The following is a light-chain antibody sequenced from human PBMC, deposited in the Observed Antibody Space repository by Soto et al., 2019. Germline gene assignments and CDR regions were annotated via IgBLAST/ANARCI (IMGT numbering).Light chain of an antibody. CDR1: QRINSW. Sequence: DIQLTQSPSTLSASVGDRVTITCRASQRINSWLAWYQQQPGKAPKLLMYKASSLESGVPSRFSGSGSGTEFTLTISSLQPEDFATYYCQQYRSYMYTFGQGTRVEIK. V-gene: IGKV1-5*03. CDR2: KAS. CDR3: QQYRSYMYT. J-gene: IGKJ2*01.